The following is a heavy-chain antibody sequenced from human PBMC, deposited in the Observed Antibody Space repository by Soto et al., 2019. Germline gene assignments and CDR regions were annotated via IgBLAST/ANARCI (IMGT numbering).Heavy chain of an antibody. CDR3: AKDQMIFGVVIDADY. CDR2: ISGSGGST. Sequence: GGSLRLSCAASGFTFSSYAMSWVRQAPGKGLEWVSAISGSGGSTYYADYVKGQFTISRDNSKNTLYLQMNILRAEDTAVYYCAKDQMIFGVVIDADYWGQGTLVTVSS. J-gene: IGHJ4*02. V-gene: IGHV3-23*01. CDR1: GFTFSSYA. D-gene: IGHD3-3*01.